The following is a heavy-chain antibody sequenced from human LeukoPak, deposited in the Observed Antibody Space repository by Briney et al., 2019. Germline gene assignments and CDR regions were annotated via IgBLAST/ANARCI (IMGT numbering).Heavy chain of an antibody. CDR1: GYTFTGYY. CDR3: ARVLGRYYYDSSGYRKNDAFDI. D-gene: IGHD3-22*01. Sequence: GASVKVSCKASGYTFTGYYMHWVRQAPGQGREWMGWINPNSGGTNYAQKFQGRVTMTRDTSISTAYMELSRLRSDDTAVYYCARVLGRYYYDSSGYRKNDAFDIWGQGTMVTVSS. J-gene: IGHJ3*02. CDR2: INPNSGGT. V-gene: IGHV1-2*02.